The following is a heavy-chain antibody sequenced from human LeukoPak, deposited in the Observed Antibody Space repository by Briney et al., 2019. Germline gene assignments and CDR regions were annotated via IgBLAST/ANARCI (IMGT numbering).Heavy chain of an antibody. V-gene: IGHV4-59*01. CDR1: GGSISSYY. D-gene: IGHD2-2*01. Sequence: PSETLSLTCTVSGGSISSYYWSWIRQPPGKGLEWIGYIYYSGSTNYNPSLKSRVTISVDTSKNQFSLKLSSVTAADTAVYYCARRVVPAAPFDCWGQGTLVTVSS. CDR2: IYYSGST. CDR3: ARRVVPAAPFDC. J-gene: IGHJ4*02.